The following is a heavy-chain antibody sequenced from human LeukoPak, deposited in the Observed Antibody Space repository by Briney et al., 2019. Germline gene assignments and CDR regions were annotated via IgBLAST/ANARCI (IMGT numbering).Heavy chain of an antibody. CDR1: GFTFSSYA. V-gene: IGHV3-23*01. J-gene: IGHJ4*02. Sequence: GGSLRLSCAASGFTFSSYAMSWVRQAPGKGLEWVSTISGSGGSTYYADSVKGRFTISRDSSKNTLYLQMNSLRAEDTAVYYCAKRNYYDGGPFDYWGQGTLVTVSS. CDR3: AKRNYYDGGPFDY. CDR2: ISGSGGST. D-gene: IGHD3-22*01.